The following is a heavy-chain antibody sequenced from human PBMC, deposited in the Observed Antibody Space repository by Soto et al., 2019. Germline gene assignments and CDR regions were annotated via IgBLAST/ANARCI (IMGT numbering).Heavy chain of an antibody. CDR3: ATDRASSSGNFDY. D-gene: IGHD6-13*01. V-gene: IGHV1-18*01. Sequence: QVQLVQSGAEVKKPGASVKVSCKASGYTFTSYGISWVRQAPGQGLEWMGWISAYNGNTNYVQKLQGRVTMTTDTSTRTAYTDPRSLRSDGPAGDYWATDRASSSGNFDYWGQGTLVTVSS. CDR1: GYTFTSYG. J-gene: IGHJ4*02. CDR2: ISAYNGNT.